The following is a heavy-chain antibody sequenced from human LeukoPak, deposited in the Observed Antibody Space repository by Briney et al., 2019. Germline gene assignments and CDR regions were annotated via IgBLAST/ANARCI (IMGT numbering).Heavy chain of an antibody. CDR3: ARGSYYDY. CDR1: GFTFSSYA. V-gene: IGHV3-64*01. Sequence: GESLRLSCAASGFTFSSYAMHWVRQAPGKGLEYVSAISSNGGSTYYANSVKGRFTISRDNSKNTLYLQMGSLRAEDMAVYYCARGSYYDYWGQGTLVTVSS. CDR2: ISSNGGST. J-gene: IGHJ4*02.